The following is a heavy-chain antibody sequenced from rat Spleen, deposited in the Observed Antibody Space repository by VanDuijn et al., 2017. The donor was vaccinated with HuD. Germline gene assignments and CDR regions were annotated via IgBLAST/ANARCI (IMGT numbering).Heavy chain of an antibody. CDR3: ARPNYSGFNYFDY. Sequence: EVQLVESGGGLVQPGRSLELSCTASGFTFSDYFMAWVRQAPTKGLEWLATISYDGTSTYYRDSVKGRFTISRDNAKSTLYLQMDSLRSEDTATYYCARPNYSGFNYFDYWGQGVMVTVSS. CDR2: ISYDGTST. D-gene: IGHD1-4*01. J-gene: IGHJ2*01. CDR1: GFTFSDYF. V-gene: IGHV5-29*01.